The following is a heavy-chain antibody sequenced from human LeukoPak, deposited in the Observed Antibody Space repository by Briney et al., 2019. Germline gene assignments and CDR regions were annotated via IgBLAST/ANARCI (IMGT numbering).Heavy chain of an antibody. CDR3: ASLFYFGSGSFPTY. V-gene: IGHV4-39*01. D-gene: IGHD3-10*01. CDR2: IFYTGSA. CDR1: GGSMNSRSYY. Sequence: SETLSLTCTVSGGSMNSRSYYWGWIRQPPGKGLEFIGSIFYTGSAYYNPSLKSRVSISVDTSKSHFSLNLISVTAADTALYYRASLFYFGSGSFPTYWGLGTLVTVSS. J-gene: IGHJ4*02.